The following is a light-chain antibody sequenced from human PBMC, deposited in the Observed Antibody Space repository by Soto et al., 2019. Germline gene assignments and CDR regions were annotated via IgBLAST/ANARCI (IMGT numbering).Light chain of an antibody. J-gene: IGKJ1*01. CDR1: QSISSW. Sequence: DIQMTQSTSTLSASVGDRVTITCWASQSISSWLAWYQQKPGKAPKLLIYEASSSEIGVPPRFSGSGFVTEFTLTISSLQPDDFATYYCQHYKESSTFGQGTRLEIK. CDR3: QHYKESST. CDR2: EAS. V-gene: IGKV1-5*03.